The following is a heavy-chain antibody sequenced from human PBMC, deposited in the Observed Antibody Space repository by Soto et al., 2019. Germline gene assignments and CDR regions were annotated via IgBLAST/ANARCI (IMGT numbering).Heavy chain of an antibody. Sequence: PSETLSLTCAVSGCSISSGYYWGWIRQPPGKGLEWIGSIYHSGSTYYNPSLKSRVTISVDTSKNQFSLKLSSVTAADTAVYYCARGLLYYYGSGSPSPFDYWGQGTLVTVSS. CDR3: ARGLLYYYGSGSPSPFDY. D-gene: IGHD3-10*01. CDR1: GCSISSGYY. J-gene: IGHJ4*02. V-gene: IGHV4-38-2*01. CDR2: IYHSGST.